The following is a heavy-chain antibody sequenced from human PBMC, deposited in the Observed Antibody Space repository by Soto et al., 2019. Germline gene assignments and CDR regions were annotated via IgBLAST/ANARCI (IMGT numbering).Heavy chain of an antibody. Sequence: GGSLRLSCAASGFSFTSYDIYWVRQAPGKGLEWVAVTSIDGNTKYYADSVQGRFTVSRDNSKDTLYLEMTSLRPQDTAVYYCARNYGSALDYWGQGTSVTVSS. CDR2: TSIDGNTK. J-gene: IGHJ4*02. CDR3: ARNYGSALDY. CDR1: GFSFTSYD. V-gene: IGHV3-30-3*01. D-gene: IGHD3-10*01.